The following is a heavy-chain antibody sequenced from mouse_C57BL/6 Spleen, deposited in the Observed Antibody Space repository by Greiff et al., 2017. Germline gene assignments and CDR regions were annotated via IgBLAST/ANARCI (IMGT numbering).Heavy chain of an antibody. CDR3: VRDHRYGRSLAWFAY. Sequence: EVKVVESGGGLVQPKGSLKLSCAASGFTFNTYAMHWVRQAPGKGLEWVARIRSKSSNYATYYADSVKDRFTISRDDSQSMLYLQMNNLKTEDTAMYYCVRDHRYGRSLAWFAYWGQGTLVTVSA. J-gene: IGHJ3*01. D-gene: IGHD1-1*01. V-gene: IGHV10-3*01. CDR2: IRSKSSNYAT. CDR1: GFTFNTYA.